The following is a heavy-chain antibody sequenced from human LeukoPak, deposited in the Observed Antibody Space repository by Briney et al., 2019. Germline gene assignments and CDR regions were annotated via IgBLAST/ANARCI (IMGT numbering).Heavy chain of an antibody. Sequence: GGSLRLSCAASGFTFSSFAMSWVRQAPGKGLEWVSTISSGGGSTYYADSVRGRFTISRDNSKNTVFLQMNSLRAEDTAVYYCAKETSSGNFVTIDCWGQGTLVTVSS. CDR1: GFTFSSFA. D-gene: IGHD1-26*01. CDR3: AKETSSGNFVTIDC. V-gene: IGHV3-23*01. J-gene: IGHJ4*02. CDR2: ISSGGGST.